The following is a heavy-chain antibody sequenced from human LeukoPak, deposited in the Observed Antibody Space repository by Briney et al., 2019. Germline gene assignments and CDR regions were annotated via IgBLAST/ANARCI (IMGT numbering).Heavy chain of an antibody. CDR3: ARDYDGVLMVYASYMDV. CDR2: ISSSSSYI. J-gene: IGHJ6*03. V-gene: IGHV3-21*01. Sequence: GGSLRLSCAASGFTFSSYSMNWVRQAPGKGLEWVSSISSSSSYIYYADSVKGRFTISRDNAKNSLYLQMNSLRAEDTAVYYCARDYDGVLMVYASYMDVWGKGTTVTVSS. CDR1: GFTFSSYS. D-gene: IGHD2-8*01.